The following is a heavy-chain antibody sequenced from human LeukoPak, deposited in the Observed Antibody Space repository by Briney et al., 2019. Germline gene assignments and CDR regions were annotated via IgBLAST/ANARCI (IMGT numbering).Heavy chain of an antibody. V-gene: IGHV4-59*01. D-gene: IGHD6-19*01. CDR2: IYYNENT. CDR3: AREYSSGLSWFDP. Sequence: SETLSLTCTLSDGSINNYYWSWIRQPPGKGLEWIGYIYYNENTNYNPSLKSRVTISVDTSKNQFSLKLSSVTAADTAVYFCAREYSSGLSWFDPWGQGTLVTVSS. CDR1: DGSINNYY. J-gene: IGHJ5*02.